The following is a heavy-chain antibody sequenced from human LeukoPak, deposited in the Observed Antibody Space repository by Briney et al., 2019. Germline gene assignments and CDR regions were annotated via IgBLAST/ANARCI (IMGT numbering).Heavy chain of an antibody. J-gene: IGHJ4*02. CDR2: INHSGST. D-gene: IGHD3-9*01. Sequence: SETLSLTCTVSGGSISSYYWSWIRQPPGKGLEWIGEINHSGSTNYNPSLKSRVTISVDTSKNQFSLKLSSVTAADTAVYYCARLFKREDILRYFDWFYFDYWGQGTLVTVSS. CDR1: GGSISSYY. V-gene: IGHV4-34*01. CDR3: ARLFKREDILRYFDWFYFDY.